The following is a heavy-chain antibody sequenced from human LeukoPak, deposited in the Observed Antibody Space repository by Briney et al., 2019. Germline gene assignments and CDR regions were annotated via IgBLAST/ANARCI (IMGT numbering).Heavy chain of an antibody. CDR1: GYTLTDYY. D-gene: IGHD6-25*01. V-gene: IGHV1-2*02. Sequence: ASVKVSCKASGYTLTDYYMHWVRQAPGQGLEWMGWIYPYSGGTNYAQKFQGRVTMTRDTSISTAYMDLSRLRSDDTAVYYCARVRYSSGSYYFDYWGQGTLVTVSS. CDR3: ARVRYSSGSYYFDY. J-gene: IGHJ4*02. CDR2: IYPYSGGT.